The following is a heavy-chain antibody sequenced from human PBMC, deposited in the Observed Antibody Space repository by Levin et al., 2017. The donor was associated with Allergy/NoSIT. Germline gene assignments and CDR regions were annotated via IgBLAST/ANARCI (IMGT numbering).Heavy chain of an antibody. CDR1: GDSITDSHHS. CDR2: IYYSGRT. V-gene: IGHV4-39*07. J-gene: IGHJ4*02. Sequence: PGGSLRLSCTVSGDSITDSHHSWAWIRQPPGKGLEWIGSIYYSGRTYYNPSLKSPVTISLDTSKNQFSLKLTSVTAADTSVYYCAREALAYFDYWGPGTLVTVSS. CDR3: AREALAYFDY.